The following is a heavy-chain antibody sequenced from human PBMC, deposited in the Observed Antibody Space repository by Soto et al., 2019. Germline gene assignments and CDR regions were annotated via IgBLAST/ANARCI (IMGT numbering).Heavy chain of an antibody. D-gene: IGHD6-6*01. J-gene: IGHJ4*03. CDR1: GGTFSDYA. CDR3: ALSIGSSSIYCDF. CDR2: LIPIFGTT. Sequence: SVKVSCKASGGTFSDYAVSWLRHAPGQGLEWMGGLIPIFGTTSYPQKFQGRVTITADDFSRTAYMELTRLTSEDTAVYFCALSIGSSSIYCDFWGHGTLV. V-gene: IGHV1-69*13.